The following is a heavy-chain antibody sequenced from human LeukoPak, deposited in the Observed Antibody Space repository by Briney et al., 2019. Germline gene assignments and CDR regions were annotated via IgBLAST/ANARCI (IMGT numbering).Heavy chain of an antibody. D-gene: IGHD3-3*01. CDR1: GFTFSSYS. Sequence: PGGSLRLSCAASGFTFSSYSMNWVRQAPGKGLEWVANIRQDGSEKYYVDSVKGRFTISRDNAKNSLYLQMNSLRAEDTAVYYCARSGYVFDYWGQGTLVTVSS. CDR2: IRQDGSEK. J-gene: IGHJ4*02. V-gene: IGHV3-7*01. CDR3: ARSGYVFDY.